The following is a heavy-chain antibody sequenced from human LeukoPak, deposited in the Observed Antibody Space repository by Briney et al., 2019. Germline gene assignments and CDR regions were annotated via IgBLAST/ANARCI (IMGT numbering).Heavy chain of an antibody. J-gene: IGHJ4*02. CDR2: IYYSGST. V-gene: IGHV4-59*01. CDR3: ARYYDSSRYFSIKYFDY. CDR1: GGSISSYY. Sequence: PSETLSLTCTVSGGSISSYYWSWIRQPPGKGLEWIGYIYYSGSTNYNPSLKSRVTISVDTSKNQFPLKLSSVTAADTAVYYCARYYDSSRYFSIKYFDYWGQGTLVTVSS. D-gene: IGHD3-22*01.